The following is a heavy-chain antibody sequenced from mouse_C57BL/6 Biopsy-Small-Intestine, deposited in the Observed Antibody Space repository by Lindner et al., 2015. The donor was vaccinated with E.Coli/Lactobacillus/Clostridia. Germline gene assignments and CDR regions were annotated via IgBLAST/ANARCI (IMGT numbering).Heavy chain of an antibody. CDR2: IHPGDGDI. CDR1: GYAFSTYW. J-gene: IGHJ2*01. Sequence: VQLQESGAELVKPGASVKISCKASGYAFSTYWMNWVKQRPGKGLEWIGQIHPGDGDINYNGKFRGKATLTADKSSSTAYMQLSSLTSEDSAVFFCARGKRGNFDYWGQGTTLTVSS. CDR3: ARGKRGNFDY. V-gene: IGHV1-80*01.